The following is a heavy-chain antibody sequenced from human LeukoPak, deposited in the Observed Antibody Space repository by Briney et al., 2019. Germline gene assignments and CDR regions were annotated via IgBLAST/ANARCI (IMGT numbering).Heavy chain of an antibody. D-gene: IGHD1-7*01. J-gene: IGHJ5*02. V-gene: IGHV4-39*02. CDR1: GGSISSSDYY. CDR2: IFYSGST. Sequence: SETLSLTCTVSGGSISSSDYYWGWIRQPPGKGLEWIGSIFYSGSTYYNPSLKSPVTISVDMSKNYFSLKLSSVTAADTAVYYCARDVITGTNWFDPWGQGTLVTVSS. CDR3: ARDVITGTNWFDP.